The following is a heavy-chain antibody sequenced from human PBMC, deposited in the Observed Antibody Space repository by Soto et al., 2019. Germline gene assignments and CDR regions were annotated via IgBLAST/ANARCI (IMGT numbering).Heavy chain of an antibody. J-gene: IGHJ5*02. D-gene: IGHD3-10*01. Sequence: GGSLRLSCTASGFTFGDYAMSWFRQAPGKGLEWVGFIRSKAYGGTTEYAASVKGRFTISRDDSKSIAYLQMNSLKTEDTAVYYCTREGTDNWFDPWGQGTLVTVSS. V-gene: IGHV3-49*03. CDR1: GFTFGDYA. CDR2: IRSKAYGGTT. CDR3: TREGTDNWFDP.